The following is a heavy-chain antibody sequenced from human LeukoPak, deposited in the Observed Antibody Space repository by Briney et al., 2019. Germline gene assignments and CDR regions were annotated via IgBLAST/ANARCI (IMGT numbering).Heavy chain of an antibody. V-gene: IGHV3-7*04. D-gene: IGHD4-23*01. CDR2: IKQDGSEK. Sequence: GSLRLSCAASGFTFSTYWMSWVRQAPGKGLEWVANIKQDGSEKYYVDSVKGRFTISRDNAKNSLYLQMNSLRAEDTAVYYCARAPYGGNFFDYWGQGTLVNVSS. CDR3: ARAPYGGNFFDY. J-gene: IGHJ4*02. CDR1: GFTFSTYW.